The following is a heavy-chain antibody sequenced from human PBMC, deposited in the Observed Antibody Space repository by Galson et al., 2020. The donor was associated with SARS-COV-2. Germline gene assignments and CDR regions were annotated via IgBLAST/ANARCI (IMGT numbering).Heavy chain of an antibody. CDR3: AKWTLGYCSSTSCYSRDYYYYGMDV. CDR2: ISGSGGST. D-gene: IGHD2-2*01. Sequence: GESLKISCAASGFTFSSYAMSWVRQAPGKGLEWVSAISGSGGSTYYADSVKGRFTISRDNSKNTLYLQMNSLRAEDTAVYYCAKWTLGYCSSTSCYSRDYYYYGMDVWGQGTTVTVSS. J-gene: IGHJ6*02. CDR1: GFTFSSYA. V-gene: IGHV3-23*01.